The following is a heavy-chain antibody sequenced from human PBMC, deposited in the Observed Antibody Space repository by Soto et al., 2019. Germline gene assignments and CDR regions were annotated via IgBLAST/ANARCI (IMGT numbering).Heavy chain of an antibody. CDR3: AFSRFGVVDAPFDY. V-gene: IGHV3-23*01. CDR2: ISGSGANT. D-gene: IGHD2-2*01. CDR1: GFTFSSYA. Sequence: EVRLLESGGGLVQPGGSLRLSCAASGFTFSSYAMTWVRQAPGKGLEWVSVISGSGANTYCADSVKGRFTISRDNSKNTLYLQMNGLRAVDTAIYYCAFSRFGVVDAPFDYWGQGTLVTVSS. J-gene: IGHJ4*02.